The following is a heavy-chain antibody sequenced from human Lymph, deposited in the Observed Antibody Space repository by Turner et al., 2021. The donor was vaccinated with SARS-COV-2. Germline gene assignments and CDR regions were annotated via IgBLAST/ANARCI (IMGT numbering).Heavy chain of an antibody. CDR3: ARDVGGYLGY. V-gene: IGHV3-30-3*01. D-gene: IGHD3-16*01. CDR2: ISYDGSNK. Sequence: QVQLVESGGGVVQPGRSLRISCAASGFTFSTYAMHWVRQAPGKGLEWVALISYDGSNKYYADSVKGRFTISRDNSKNTLYLQMNSLRTEDTAVYDCARDVGGYLGYWGQGTLVTVSS. CDR1: GFTFSTYA. J-gene: IGHJ4*02.